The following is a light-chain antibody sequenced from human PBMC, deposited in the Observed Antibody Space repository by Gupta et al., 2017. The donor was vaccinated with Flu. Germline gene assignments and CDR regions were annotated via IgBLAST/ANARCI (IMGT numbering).Light chain of an antibody. V-gene: IGLV1-51*01. CDR2: END. CDR3: ATWDSSLSARV. Sequence: KVTISCSGSSSNIGNNFISWYQQFPGTAPKLLIYENDKRPSGIPDRVSGSKSGTSATLVITGLQTGDEADYYCATWDSSLSARVFGGGTKLTVV. CDR1: SSNIGNNF. J-gene: IGLJ3*02.